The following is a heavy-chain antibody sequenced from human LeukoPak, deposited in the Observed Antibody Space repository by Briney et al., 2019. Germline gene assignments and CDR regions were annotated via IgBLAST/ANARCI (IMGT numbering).Heavy chain of an antibody. CDR2: IRSKAYGGTT. J-gene: IGHJ4*02. D-gene: IGHD1-26*01. CDR3: TRRYRDPQGVGYYFDY. CDR1: GFTFGDYA. Sequence: PGGSLRLSCTASGFTFGDYAMSWFRQAPGKGLEWVGFIRSKAYGGTTEYAASVKGRFTISRDDSKSIAYLQMNSLKTEDTAVYYCTRRYRDPQGVGYYFDYWGQGTLVTVSS. V-gene: IGHV3-49*03.